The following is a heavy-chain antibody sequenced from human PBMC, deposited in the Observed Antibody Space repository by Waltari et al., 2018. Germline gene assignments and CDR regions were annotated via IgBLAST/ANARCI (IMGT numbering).Heavy chain of an antibody. D-gene: IGHD3-22*01. CDR3: ARQSYYDESGHD. Sequence: QLELQESGPGLVKPSETLSLTCSVSGGSISRSGYYWVWIRQPPGKGLEWIGSISSSGTTYYNPSLNSRVTIAVDTSKNQFSLKLTSVTAADTAMYFCARQSYYDESGHDWGQGTLVTVSS. J-gene: IGHJ4*02. V-gene: IGHV4-39*01. CDR2: ISSSGTT. CDR1: GGSISRSGYY.